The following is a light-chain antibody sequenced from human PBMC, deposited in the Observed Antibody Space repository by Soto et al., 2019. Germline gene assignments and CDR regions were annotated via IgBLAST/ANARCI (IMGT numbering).Light chain of an antibody. J-gene: IGLJ1*01. V-gene: IGLV2-8*01. CDR1: SRDVGGYNY. CDR3: SSYAGSSNV. Sequence: QSALNQPPSASGSPGQSVAISCTGTSRDVGGYNYVSWYQQHPGKAPKLMIYEVNKRPSGVPDRFSGSKSGNTASLTVSGLQAEDEADYYCSSYAGSSNVFGTGTKVTVL. CDR2: EVN.